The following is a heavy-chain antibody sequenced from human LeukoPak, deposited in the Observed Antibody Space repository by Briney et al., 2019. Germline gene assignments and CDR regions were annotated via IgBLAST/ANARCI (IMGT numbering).Heavy chain of an antibody. V-gene: IGHV3-11*01. J-gene: IGHJ4*02. Sequence: GGSLRLSCAASGFTFSDLYMSWIRQAPGKGLEWVSYIGGGGYTIYYADSVKGRFTISRDNAKNSLYLQMNGLRAEDTAVYYCARVGGNSDHDYWGQGTLVTVSS. D-gene: IGHD4-23*01. CDR1: GFTFSDLY. CDR3: ARVGGNSDHDY. CDR2: IGGGGYTI.